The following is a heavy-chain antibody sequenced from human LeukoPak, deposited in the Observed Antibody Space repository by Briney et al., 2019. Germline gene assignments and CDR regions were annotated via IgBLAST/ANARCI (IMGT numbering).Heavy chain of an antibody. J-gene: IGHJ4*02. D-gene: IGHD6-13*01. CDR1: GYTFTSYG. CDR2: ISAYNGNT. Sequence: GASVKVSCKASGYTFTSYGISWVRQAPGQGLEWMGWISAYNGNTNYAQKLQGRVTMTTDTSTGTAYMELRSLRSDDTAVYYCARDPSGYSSSWYYYWGQGTLVTVSS. V-gene: IGHV1-18*01. CDR3: ARDPSGYSSSWYYY.